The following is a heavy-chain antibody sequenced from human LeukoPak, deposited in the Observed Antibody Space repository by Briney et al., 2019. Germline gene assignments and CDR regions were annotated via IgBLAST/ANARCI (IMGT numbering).Heavy chain of an antibody. CDR3: AREGYYGSGSPPSLYFDY. V-gene: IGHV3-33*01. D-gene: IGHD3-10*01. CDR2: IWYDGSND. J-gene: IGHJ4*02. CDR1: GFTFSSFG. Sequence: GGSLRLSCAASGFTFSSFGMYWVRQAPGKGLEWVAVIWYDGSNDDYADSVKGRFTISRDNSRSTLYLQMNSLRPEDTAIYYCAREGYYGSGSPPSLYFDYWGQGTLVTVSS.